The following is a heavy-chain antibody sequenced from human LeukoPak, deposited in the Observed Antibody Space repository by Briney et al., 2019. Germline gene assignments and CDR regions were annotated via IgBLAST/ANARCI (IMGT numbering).Heavy chain of an antibody. V-gene: IGHV1-2*02. D-gene: IGHD5-24*01. CDR3: ARDQATAQDGYNRVFDY. J-gene: IGHJ4*02. CDR2: INPNSGGT. CDR1: GYTFTGYY. Sequence: ASVKVSCKASGYTFTGYYMHWVRQAPGQGLEWMGWINPNSGGTNYAQKFQGRVTMTRDTSISTAYMELSRLRSDDTAVYYCARDQATAQDGYNRVFDYWGQGTLVTVSS.